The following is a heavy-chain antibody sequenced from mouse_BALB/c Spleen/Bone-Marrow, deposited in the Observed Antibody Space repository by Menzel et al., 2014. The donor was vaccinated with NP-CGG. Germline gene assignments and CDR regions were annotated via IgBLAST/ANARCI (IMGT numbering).Heavy chain of an antibody. J-gene: IGHJ2*01. CDR2: IDPSDSYT. V-gene: IGHV1-69*02. CDR3: ARDSITTVVATDY. Sequence: LQQSGAELVKPGASVKLSCKASGYTFTSYWMHWVKQRPGQGLEWIGEIDPSDSYTNYNQKFKGKATLTVNKSSSTACMQLSSLTSEDSAVYYCARDSITTVVATDYWGQGTTLTVSS. CDR1: GYTFTSYW. D-gene: IGHD1-1*01.